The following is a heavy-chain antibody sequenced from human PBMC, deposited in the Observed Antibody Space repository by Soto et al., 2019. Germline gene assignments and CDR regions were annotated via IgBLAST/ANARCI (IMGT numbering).Heavy chain of an antibody. CDR3: ARRIVATETFDY. J-gene: IGHJ4*02. Sequence: SSENPFPPCPVSCGSLTRSRYHWGWVPQPPGKGLEWIGSIYFSGSTYCNPSLKSRVTISVDTSKNQFSLTVTSVTAADTAVYYCARRIVATETFDYWGQGTLVTVSS. CDR1: CGSLTRSRYH. CDR2: IYFSGST. V-gene: IGHV4-39*01. D-gene: IGHD5-12*01.